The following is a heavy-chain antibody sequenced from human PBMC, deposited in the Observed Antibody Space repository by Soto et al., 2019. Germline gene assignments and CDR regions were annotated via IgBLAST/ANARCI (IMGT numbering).Heavy chain of an antibody. CDR2: ISGSGGST. CDR3: ERYFYDSGGYYSIFDY. D-gene: IGHD3-22*01. Sequence: AGGSLRLSCAASGFTFNNYAMTWVRQAPGKGLEWVSGISGSGGSTWYADSVKGRLTISRDSSKNTLYLQMDSLTADDTAVYYCERYFYDSGGYYSIFDYWGQGTLATVSS. CDR1: GFTFNNYA. J-gene: IGHJ4*02. V-gene: IGHV3-23*01.